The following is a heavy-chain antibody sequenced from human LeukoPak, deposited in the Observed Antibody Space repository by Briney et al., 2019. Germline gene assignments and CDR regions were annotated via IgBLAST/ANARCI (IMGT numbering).Heavy chain of an antibody. CDR1: GFTFSSYA. Sequence: TGGSLRLSCAASGFTFSSYAMGCVRQPPGKGLEWVSGISSGGGSTYYTDSMKGRFTISRDNSKNTLYLQMNSLTAEDTALYYCANARGTSSSYFDLWGRGTLVTVSS. J-gene: IGHJ2*01. CDR2: ISSGGGST. CDR3: ANARGTSSSYFDL. V-gene: IGHV3-23*01. D-gene: IGHD6-6*01.